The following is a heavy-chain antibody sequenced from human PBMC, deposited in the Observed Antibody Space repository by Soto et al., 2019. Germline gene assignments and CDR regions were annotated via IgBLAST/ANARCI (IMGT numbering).Heavy chain of an antibody. V-gene: IGHV3-30*04. CDR1: GFTLRSYA. D-gene: IGHD6-13*01. CDR2: TSYDGSNK. Sequence: GGSLRLSCAASGFTLRSYAMHWVRQAPGKGLEWVAVTSYDGSNKYYADSVKGRFTISRDFSKNTLYLQMNSLRSADTAVYYCARAGRIAAAATGGYLEHWGQGTLVTVSS. CDR3: ARAGRIAAAATGGYLEH. J-gene: IGHJ1*01.